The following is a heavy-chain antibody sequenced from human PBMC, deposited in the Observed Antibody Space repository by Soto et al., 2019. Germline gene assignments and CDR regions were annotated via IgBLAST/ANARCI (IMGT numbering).Heavy chain of an antibody. D-gene: IGHD3-22*01. V-gene: IGHV5-51*01. CDR3: AALDSDYYDSSGYYYGYFQH. CDR1: GYSFTIYW. Sequence: GESLKISCNGSGYSFTIYWIGWVLQMPGKGLEWMGIIYPGDSDTRYSPSFQGQVTISADKSISTAYLQWSSLKASDTAMYYCAALDSDYYDSSGYYYGYFQHWGQGTLVTVSS. J-gene: IGHJ1*01. CDR2: IYPGDSDT.